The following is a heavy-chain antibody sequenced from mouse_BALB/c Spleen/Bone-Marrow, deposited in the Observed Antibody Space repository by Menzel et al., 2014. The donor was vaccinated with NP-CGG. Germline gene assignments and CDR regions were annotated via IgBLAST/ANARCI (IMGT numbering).Heavy chain of an antibody. CDR2: IWGDGST. CDR3: ASSTMITTGFAY. V-gene: IGHV2-6-7*01. J-gene: IGHJ3*01. CDR1: GFSLTGYG. D-gene: IGHD2-4*01. Sequence: VKLEESGPGLVAPSQSLSIPCTVSGFSLTGYGVNWVRQPPGKGLEWLGMIWGDGSTDYNSALKTRLSISKDNSKSQVFLKMNSLQTDDTARYYCASSTMITTGFAYWGQGTLVTVSA.